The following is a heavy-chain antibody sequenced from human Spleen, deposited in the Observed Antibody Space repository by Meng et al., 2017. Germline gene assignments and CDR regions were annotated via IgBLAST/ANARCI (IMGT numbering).Heavy chain of an antibody. D-gene: IGHD6-19*01. CDR1: GFTFSGSD. J-gene: IGHJ5*02. V-gene: IGHV3-23*01. CDR3: AKGGSGWFGFDP. Sequence: GGSLRLSCVVSGFTFSGSDVHWVRQAPGKGLEWVSLISGGGENTYCADSAKGRFTVSRDNSKNTLYLQMNSLRADDTAVYYCAKGGSGWFGFDPWGQGTLVTVSS. CDR2: ISGGGENT.